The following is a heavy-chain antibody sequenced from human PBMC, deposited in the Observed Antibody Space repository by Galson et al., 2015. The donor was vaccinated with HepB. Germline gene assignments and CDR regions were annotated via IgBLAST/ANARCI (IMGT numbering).Heavy chain of an antibody. V-gene: IGHV3-15*07. CDR2: IKSKVDGGTI. Sequence: SLRLSCATSGFTFSNAWMNWVRQAPGKGLEWVGRIKSKVDGGTIDYAAPVIGRFTISRDDSKSTVYLQMSSLKTEDTAVYYCATGGYFMDFWGIGTTVTVSS. D-gene: IGHD3-16*01. CDR1: GFTFSNAW. CDR3: ATGGYFMDF. J-gene: IGHJ6*03.